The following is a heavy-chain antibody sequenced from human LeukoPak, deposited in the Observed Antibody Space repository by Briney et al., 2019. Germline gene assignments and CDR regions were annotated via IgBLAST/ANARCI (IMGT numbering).Heavy chain of an antibody. D-gene: IGHD2-2*01. CDR3: AKGEYQLLAFSDY. CDR1: GFTFSGYW. CDR2: MKQDGGEI. J-gene: IGHJ4*02. V-gene: IGHV3-7*03. Sequence: AGGSLRLSCAASGFTFSGYWMSWVRQAPGKGLEWVATMKQDGGEIYYVDSVKGRFTISRDNAKSSLYLQMNSLRAEDTAVYYCAKGEYQLLAFSDYWGQGTLVTVSS.